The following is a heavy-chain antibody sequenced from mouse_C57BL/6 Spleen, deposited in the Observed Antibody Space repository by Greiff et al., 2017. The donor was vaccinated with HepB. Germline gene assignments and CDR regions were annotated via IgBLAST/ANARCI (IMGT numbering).Heavy chain of an antibody. CDR2: IYPGSGST. V-gene: IGHV1-55*01. Sequence: VQLQQPGAELVKPGASVKMSCKASGYTFTSYWITWVKQRPGQGLEWIGDIYPGSGSTNYNEKFKSKATLTVDTSSSTAYMQLSSLTSEDSAVYYCARYRGLLPYFDYWGQGTTLTVSS. CDR1: GYTFTSYW. J-gene: IGHJ2*01. CDR3: ARYRGLLPYFDY. D-gene: IGHD2-3*01.